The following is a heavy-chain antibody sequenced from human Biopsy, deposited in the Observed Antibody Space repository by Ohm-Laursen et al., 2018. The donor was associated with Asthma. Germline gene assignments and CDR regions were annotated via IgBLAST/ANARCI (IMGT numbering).Heavy chain of an antibody. D-gene: IGHD6-19*01. J-gene: IGHJ4*02. Sequence: SLRLSCSASRFTYEMHCVRQAPGKGLEWVAVISYDGSSIYYADSVKGRFTISRDNSKNTLSLQMNSLTAEDTAVYYCAKEGVAGTHIEDWGQGTLVTVSS. CDR2: ISYDGSSI. CDR1: RFTYE. CDR3: AKEGVAGTHIED. V-gene: IGHV3-30*04.